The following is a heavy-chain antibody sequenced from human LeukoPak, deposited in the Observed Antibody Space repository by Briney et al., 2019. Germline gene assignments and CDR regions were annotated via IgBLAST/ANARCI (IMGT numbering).Heavy chain of an antibody. Sequence: ASVKVSCKASGYTFTSYGISWLRQAPGQGLKWMGWISAYNGNTNYAQKLQGRVTMTTDTSTSTAYMELRSLRSDDTAVYYCARWDYGPPFHDFDIWGQGTMVTVSS. CDR2: ISAYNGNT. CDR1: GYTFTSYG. CDR3: ARWDYGPPFHDFDI. V-gene: IGHV1-18*01. D-gene: IGHD4-17*01. J-gene: IGHJ3*02.